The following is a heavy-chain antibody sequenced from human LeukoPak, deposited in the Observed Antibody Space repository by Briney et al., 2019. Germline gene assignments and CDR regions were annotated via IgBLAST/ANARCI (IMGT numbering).Heavy chain of an antibody. D-gene: IGHD3-16*02. CDR1: GGSISSSSYY. Sequence: PSETLSLTCTVSGGSISSSSYYWGWIRQPPGKGLEWIVSIYYSGSTYYNPSLKSRVTTSVDTSKNQFSLKLSSVTAADTAVYYCARDTFGGVIVSYNWFDPWGQGTLVTVSS. J-gene: IGHJ5*02. CDR3: ARDTFGGVIVSYNWFDP. CDR2: IYYSGST. V-gene: IGHV4-39*07.